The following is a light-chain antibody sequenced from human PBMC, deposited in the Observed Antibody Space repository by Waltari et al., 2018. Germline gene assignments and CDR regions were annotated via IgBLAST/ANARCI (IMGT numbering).Light chain of an antibody. CDR1: ELGNKY. CDR2: QDS. J-gene: IGLJ1*01. CDR3: QAWDSNTGV. V-gene: IGLV3-1*01. Sequence: SYELTQPPSVSVSPGQPASISCSGDELGNKYVCWYQQKPGQSPILVIFQDSKRPSGIPERFSGSNSGNAATLTISGTQAVDEADYYCQAWDSNTGVFGTGTRVTVL.